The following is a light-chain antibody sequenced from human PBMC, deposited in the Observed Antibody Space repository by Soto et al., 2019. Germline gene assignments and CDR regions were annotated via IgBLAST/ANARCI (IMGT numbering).Light chain of an antibody. CDR3: SSYAGINNLGV. J-gene: IGLJ1*01. CDR2: EVN. CDR1: SSDVGGYKY. Sequence: QSALTQPPSASGSPGQSVTISCTGTSSDVGGYKYVSWYQQHPGKAPKHMIFEVNKRPSGVPDRCSGSKSGITASLTVSVLQAEDEAHYYCSSYAGINNLGVFGTGSKVTVL. V-gene: IGLV2-8*01.